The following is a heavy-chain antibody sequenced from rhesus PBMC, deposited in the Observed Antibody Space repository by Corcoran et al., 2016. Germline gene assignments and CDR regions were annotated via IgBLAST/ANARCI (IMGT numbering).Heavy chain of an antibody. Sequence: QVQLQESGPGLVKPSETLSLTCTVSGASLSYHWWSWIRQPPGKGLEWIGEINGKSGTTHFTPSLESRVTISKDASKNRFSLKRTSVTAADTALYYCARDEHSPGWALDVWGRGVLVTVSS. CDR2: INGKSGTT. D-gene: IGHD6-31*01. V-gene: IGHV4-80*01. CDR1: GASLSYHW. J-gene: IGHJ5-2*02. CDR3: ARDEHSPGWALDV.